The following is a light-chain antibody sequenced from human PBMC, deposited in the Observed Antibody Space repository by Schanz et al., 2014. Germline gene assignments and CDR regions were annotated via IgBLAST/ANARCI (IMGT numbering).Light chain of an antibody. V-gene: IGKV3D-15*01. CDR3: QQYSSMPIT. CDR1: QSVSSN. Sequence: EIVMTQSPATLSVSPGERATLSCRASQSVSSNLAWYQQKPGQAPRLLIYNASKRATGIPDRFSGSGSGTDFSLTISRLEPEDFAVYYCQQYSSMPITFGGGTKVEIK. J-gene: IGKJ4*01. CDR2: NAS.